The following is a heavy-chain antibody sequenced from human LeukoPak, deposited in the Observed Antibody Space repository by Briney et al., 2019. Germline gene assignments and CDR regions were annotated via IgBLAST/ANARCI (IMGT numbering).Heavy chain of an antibody. V-gene: IGHV4-59*01. D-gene: IGHD3-22*01. CDR3: AGRNYYDSSGYLDY. CDR1: GGSISSYY. J-gene: IGHJ4*02. CDR2: IYYSGST. Sequence: PSETLSLTCTVSGGSISSYYWSWIRQPPGKGLEWIGYIYYSGSTNYNPSLKSRATISVDTSKNQFSLKLSSVTAADTAVYYCAGRNYYDSSGYLDYWGQGTLVTVSS.